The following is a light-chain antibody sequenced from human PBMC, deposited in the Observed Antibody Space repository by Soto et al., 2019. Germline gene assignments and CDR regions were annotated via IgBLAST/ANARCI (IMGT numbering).Light chain of an antibody. CDR3: QQANSFPRT. V-gene: IGKV1D-12*01. CDR2: AAS. Sequence: DIQMTQSPSSVSASVGDRVTITCRASQAISTWLAWYQQKPGKAPKLLIYAASNLQTGVPSRFIGSGSGTDFTLNISRLQPEDFATYYRQQANSFPRTFGQGTKLEL. CDR1: QAISTW. J-gene: IGKJ1*01.